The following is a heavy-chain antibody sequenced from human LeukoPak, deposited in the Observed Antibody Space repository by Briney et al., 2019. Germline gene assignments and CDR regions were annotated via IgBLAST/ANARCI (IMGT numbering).Heavy chain of an antibody. CDR2: IYYSGST. Sequence: RSSETLSLTCTVSGGSISSYYWSWIRRPPGKGLEWIGYIYYSGSTNYNPSLKSRVTISVDTSKNQFSLKLSSVTAADTAVYYCARTNGGYYFDYWGQGTLVTVSS. CDR1: GGSISSYY. CDR3: ARTNGGYYFDY. V-gene: IGHV4-59*01. D-gene: IGHD3-16*01. J-gene: IGHJ4*02.